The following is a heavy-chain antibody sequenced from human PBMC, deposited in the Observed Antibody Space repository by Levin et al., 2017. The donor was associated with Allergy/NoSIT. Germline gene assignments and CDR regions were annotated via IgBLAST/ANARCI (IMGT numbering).Heavy chain of an antibody. CDR3: AREATVTTGFDY. CDR2: ICGDT. Sequence: ESLKISCTVSGGSISSFYWNWIRQPPGKGLEWIGYICGDTNYNPSLKSRVTISVDTSKNQFSLNLSSVTAADTAVYYCAREATVTTGFDYWGQGTLVTVSS. J-gene: IGHJ4*02. D-gene: IGHD4-17*01. V-gene: IGHV4-59*01. CDR1: GGSISSFY.